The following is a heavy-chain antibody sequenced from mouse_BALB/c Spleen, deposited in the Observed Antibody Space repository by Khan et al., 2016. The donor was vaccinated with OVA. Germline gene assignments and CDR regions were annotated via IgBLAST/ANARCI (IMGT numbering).Heavy chain of an antibody. D-gene: IGHD2-5*01. J-gene: IGHJ4*01. Sequence: SGPELKKPGETVRISCKASGYTFTTAGMQWVQKMPGKGLKWIGWINTHSGVPKYAEDFKGRVVFSLETSDSTAYLQITNLKNEDTATYVWARGGDAFYRNVGGAMDSWGQGTAVTVSS. V-gene: IGHV9-4*02. CDR1: GYTFTTAG. CDR2: INTHSGVP. CDR3: ARGGDAFYRNVGGAMDS.